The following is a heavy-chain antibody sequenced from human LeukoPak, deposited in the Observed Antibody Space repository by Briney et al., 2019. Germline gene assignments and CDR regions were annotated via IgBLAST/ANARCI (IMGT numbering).Heavy chain of an antibody. D-gene: IGHD1-26*01. J-gene: IGHJ4*02. V-gene: IGHV3-72*01. Sequence: GGSLRLSCAAFGFTYSCHKMDGVRQAPGKGLEWVGRISDEGYSYTTQFATSVKGRFSISRDDSRKSLYLQMNSLKTEDTALYYCTRMPQHVGPHHYWGQGTLVTVSS. CDR1: GFTYSCHK. CDR2: ISDEGYSYTT. CDR3: TRMPQHVGPHHY.